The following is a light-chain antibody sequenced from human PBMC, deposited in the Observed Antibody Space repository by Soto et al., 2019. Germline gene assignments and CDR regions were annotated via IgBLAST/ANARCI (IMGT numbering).Light chain of an antibody. CDR1: SSDVGSYNY. CDR3: CSYAGSYIVV. CDR2: DVS. J-gene: IGLJ1*01. Sequence: QSALTQPRSVSGSPGQSVTISCTGTSSDVGSYNYVSWYQQHPGKAPKFMIYDVSKRPSGVPDRFSGSKSGNTASLTISGLQAEDEADYYCCSYAGSYIVVFGTGTKVTVL. V-gene: IGLV2-11*01.